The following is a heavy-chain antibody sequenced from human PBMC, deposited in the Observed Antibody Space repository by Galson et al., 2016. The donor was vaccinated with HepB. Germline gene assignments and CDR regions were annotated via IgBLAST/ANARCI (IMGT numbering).Heavy chain of an antibody. CDR3: AKDVLGSWHFDY. Sequence: SLRLSCAASGFTFSNYEMNWVRQAPGKGLEWPSYISSVGSNTYYADSVKGRFTISRDNAKNSLYLQMNSLRPEDTALYYCAKDVLGSWHFDYWGQGALVTVSS. J-gene: IGHJ4*02. CDR1: GFTFSNYE. V-gene: IGHV3-48*03. CDR2: ISSVGSNT. D-gene: IGHD6-13*01.